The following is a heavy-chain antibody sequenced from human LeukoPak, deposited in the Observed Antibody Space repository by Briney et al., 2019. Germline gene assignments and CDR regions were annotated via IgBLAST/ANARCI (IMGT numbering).Heavy chain of an antibody. Sequence: PSETLSLTCTVSGGSSSSSRYYWGWIRQPPGKGLEWIGRIYYSGSTYDNPSLKSRVTISVDTSKNQFSLKLSSVTAADTAVYYCARHPCQLLWLSWFDPWGQGTLVTVSS. D-gene: IGHD2-2*01. CDR2: IYYSGST. CDR1: GGSSSSSRYY. V-gene: IGHV4-39*01. CDR3: ARHPCQLLWLSWFDP. J-gene: IGHJ5*02.